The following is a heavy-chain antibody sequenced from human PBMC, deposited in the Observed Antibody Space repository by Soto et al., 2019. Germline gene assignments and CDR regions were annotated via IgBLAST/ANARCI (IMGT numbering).Heavy chain of an antibody. J-gene: IGHJ4*02. CDR3: AKDRVTYYYGSGSYGPIDY. D-gene: IGHD3-10*01. V-gene: IGHV3-30*18. CDR1: GFTFSSYG. CDR2: ISYDGSNK. Sequence: TGGSLRLSCAASGFTFSSYGMHWVRQAPGKGLEWVAVISYDGSNKYYADSVKGRFTISRDNSKNTLYLQMNSLRAEDTAVYYCAKDRVTYYYGSGSYGPIDYWGQGTLVTVSS.